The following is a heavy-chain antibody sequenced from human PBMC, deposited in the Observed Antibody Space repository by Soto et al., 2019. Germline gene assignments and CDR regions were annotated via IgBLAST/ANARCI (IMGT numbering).Heavy chain of an antibody. V-gene: IGHV4-59*01. CDR1: GGSPSSFF. J-gene: IGHJ6*03. D-gene: IGHD4-17*01. CDR2: IYYSGST. Sequence: ASETPSPPWPFSGGSPSSFFLRWIRQPPGKGQDWIGYIYYSGSTNYNPSLKSRVTISVDTSKNQFSLKLSSVTAADTAVYYCARNEGDYGDYGGYYYYYMDVWGKGTTVTVSS. CDR3: ARNEGDYGDYGGYYYYYMDV.